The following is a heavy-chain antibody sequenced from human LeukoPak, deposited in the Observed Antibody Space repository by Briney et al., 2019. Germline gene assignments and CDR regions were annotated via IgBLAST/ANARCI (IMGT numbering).Heavy chain of an antibody. V-gene: IGHV3-30*02. J-gene: IGHJ4*02. D-gene: IGHD7-27*01. CDR1: GFTFSSYG. Sequence: PGGSLRLSCAASGFTFSSYGMHWVRQAPGKGLEWVAFIRYDGSNKYYADSVKGRFTISRDNSKNTLYLQMNSLRAEDTAVYYCAKDRGELGKADFDYWGQGTLVTVSS. CDR3: AKDRGELGKADFDY. CDR2: IRYDGSNK.